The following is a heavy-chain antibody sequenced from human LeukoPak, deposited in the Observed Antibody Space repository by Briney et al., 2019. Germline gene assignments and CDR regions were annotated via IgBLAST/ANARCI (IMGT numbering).Heavy chain of an antibody. CDR1: GYTFTSYA. CDR3: ARLSSSWSSYYMDV. CDR2: INAGNGNT. V-gene: IGHV1-3*03. J-gene: IGHJ6*03. D-gene: IGHD6-13*01. Sequence: ASVKVSCKASGYTFTSYAMHWVRQAPGQRLEWMGWINAGNGNTKYSQEFQGRVTITRDTSASTAYMELSSLRSEDTAVYYCARLSSSWSSYYMDVWGKGTTVTVSS.